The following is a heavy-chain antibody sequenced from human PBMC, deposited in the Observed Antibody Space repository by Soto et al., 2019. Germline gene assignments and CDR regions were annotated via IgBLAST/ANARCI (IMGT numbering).Heavy chain of an antibody. J-gene: IGHJ6*02. CDR3: ARDGIGHCSSTSCYTARVGYYYYGMDV. D-gene: IGHD2-2*02. CDR2: IWYDGSNK. V-gene: IGHV3-33*01. CDR1: GFTFSSYG. Sequence: QSGGSLRLSCAASGFTFSSYGMHWVRQAPGKGLEWVAVIWYDGSNKYYADSVKGRFTISRDNSKNTLYLQMNSLRAEDTAVYYCARDGIGHCSSTSCYTARVGYYYYGMDVWGQGTTVTVSS.